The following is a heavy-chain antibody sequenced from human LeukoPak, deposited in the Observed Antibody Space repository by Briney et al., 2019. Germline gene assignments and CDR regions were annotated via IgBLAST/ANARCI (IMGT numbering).Heavy chain of an antibody. CDR3: ARESVGHAFDI. CDR2: IYYSGST. CDR1: GGSISSYY. D-gene: IGHD4-23*01. Sequence: SETLSLTCTVSGGSISSYYWSWIRQPQGKGLEWIGYIYYSGSTNYNPSLKSRVTISVDTSKNQFSLKLSSVTAADTAVDYCARESVGHAFDIWGQGTMVTVSS. V-gene: IGHV4-59*01. J-gene: IGHJ3*02.